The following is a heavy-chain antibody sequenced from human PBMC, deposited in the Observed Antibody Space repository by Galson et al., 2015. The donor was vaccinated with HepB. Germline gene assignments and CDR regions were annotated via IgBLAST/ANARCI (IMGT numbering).Heavy chain of an antibody. V-gene: IGHV3-21*04. CDR1: GFTFGDHA. J-gene: IGHJ6*02. CDR3: AKSLRHYPYDMDV. CDR2: TTRTSNTI. Sequence: SLRLSCAASGFTFGDHAMSWFRQAPGKGLEWVSSTTRTSNTIYYRDPVKGRFTITRDNAKNSLFLQMNSLRADDTAVYSFAKSLRHYPYDMDVWGPGTTVSVSS. D-gene: IGHD1-26*01.